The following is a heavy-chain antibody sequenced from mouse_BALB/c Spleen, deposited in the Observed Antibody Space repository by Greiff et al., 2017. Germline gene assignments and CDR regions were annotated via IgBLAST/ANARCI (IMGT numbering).Heavy chain of an antibody. D-gene: IGHD2-4*01. CDR2: IWSGGST. J-gene: IGHJ1*01. CDR3: ARYWMITTAYWCFDV. CDR1: GFSLTSYG. Sequence: VQLQQSGPGLVQPSQSLSITCTVTGFSLTSYGVHWVRQSPGKGLVWLGVIWSGGSTDYNAAFISRLSISKDNSKSQVFFKMNSLQADDTAIYYCARYWMITTAYWCFDVWGAGTTVTVSS. V-gene: IGHV2-4-1*01.